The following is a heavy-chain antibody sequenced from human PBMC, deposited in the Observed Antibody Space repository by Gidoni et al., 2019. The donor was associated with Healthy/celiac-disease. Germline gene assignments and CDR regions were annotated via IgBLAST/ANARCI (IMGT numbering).Heavy chain of an antibody. Sequence: QVQLVQSGAEVKKPGSSVKVSCKASGGTFSSYAISWVRQAPGQGREWMGGIIPIFGTANYAQKFQGRVTITADESTSTAYMELSSLRSEDTAVYYCARSGGGGYSYGTPTALYYYYYYMDVWGKGTTVTVSS. CDR1: GGTFSSYA. D-gene: IGHD5-18*01. V-gene: IGHV1-69*01. J-gene: IGHJ6*03. CDR3: ARSGGGGYSYGTPTALYYYYYYMDV. CDR2: IIPIFGTA.